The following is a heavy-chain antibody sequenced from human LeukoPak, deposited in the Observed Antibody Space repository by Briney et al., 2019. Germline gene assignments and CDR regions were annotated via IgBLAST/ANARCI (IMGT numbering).Heavy chain of an antibody. CDR3: AKDRHGDYASDY. Sequence: GGSLRLSCAASGFIFGSYGRHWVRQAPDKGLEWVAFTPYHGVSRYYAESVKGRFTISRDNSKNTLYLQMNSLKIEDTAVYHCAKDRHGDYASDYWGQGTLVIVSS. V-gene: IGHV3-30*02. D-gene: IGHD4-17*01. J-gene: IGHJ4*02. CDR1: GFIFGSYG. CDR2: TPYHGVSR.